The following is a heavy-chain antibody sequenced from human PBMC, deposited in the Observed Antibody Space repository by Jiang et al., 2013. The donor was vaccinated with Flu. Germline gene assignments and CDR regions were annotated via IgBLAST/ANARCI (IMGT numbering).Heavy chain of an antibody. D-gene: IGHD6-19*01. CDR2: ISYDGSNK. CDR3: AKDQYSSGWYESFPLYYYYGMDV. CDR1: DSPSVAM. Sequence: LESGGGVVQPWEVPETLLCQPLDSPSVAMGMHWVRQAPGKGLEWVAVISYDGSNKYYADSVKGRFTISRDNSKNTLYLQMNSLRAEDTAVYYCAKDQYSSGWYESFPLYYYYGMDV. V-gene: IGHV3-30*18. J-gene: IGHJ6*01.